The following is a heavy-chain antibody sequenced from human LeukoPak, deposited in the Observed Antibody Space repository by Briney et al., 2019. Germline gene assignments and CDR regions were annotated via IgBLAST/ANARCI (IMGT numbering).Heavy chain of an antibody. V-gene: IGHV1-8*01. Sequence: GASVKVSCKASGYTFTSYDLSWVRQAPGQGLEWMGWMDPHSGNTGYAQKFQGRVTMTMNTSISTAYMKLGSVTAADRAVYYCARLVPASNLDYWGQGTLVTVSS. CDR2: MDPHSGNT. CDR1: GYTFTSYD. J-gene: IGHJ4*02. CDR3: ARLVPASNLDY. D-gene: IGHD2-2*01.